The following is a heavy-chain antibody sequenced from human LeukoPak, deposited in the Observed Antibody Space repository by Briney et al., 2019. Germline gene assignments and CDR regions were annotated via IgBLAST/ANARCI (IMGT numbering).Heavy chain of an antibody. V-gene: IGHV1-2*02. CDR1: GYSFNNYY. Sequence: ASVKVSCKASGYSFNNYYIHWVRQAPGQGLEWVGWMYPKNGGTNYAQNFKGRVTLTRDTSITTAYMELSSLNSDDTALYYCVRENWCYDYWGQGTLVTVSS. CDR2: MYPKNGGT. CDR3: VRENWCYDY. J-gene: IGHJ4*02. D-gene: IGHD4/OR15-4a*01.